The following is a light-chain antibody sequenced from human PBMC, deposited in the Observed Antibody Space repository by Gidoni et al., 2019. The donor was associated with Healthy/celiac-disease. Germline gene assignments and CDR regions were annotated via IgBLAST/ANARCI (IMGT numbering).Light chain of an antibody. V-gene: IGKV2-28*01. J-gene: IGKJ3*01. CDR1: QSTLHSNGYNY. Sequence: DIVLTQSPLSLPVTPGAPASISCRSSQSTLHSNGYNYLDWYLPKPGQSPQLLIYLSSNRGSGVPDRFRGSGAGTDFTLKSSREEAEDVGVYYCKQARQTPLFGPGTKVDIK. CDR2: LSS. CDR3: KQARQTPL.